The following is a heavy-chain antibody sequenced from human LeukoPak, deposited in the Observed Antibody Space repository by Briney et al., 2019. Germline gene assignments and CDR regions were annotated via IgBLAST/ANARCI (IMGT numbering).Heavy chain of an antibody. D-gene: IGHD5-24*01. CDR1: GFTFSSYW. CDR2: IKQDGSEK. V-gene: IGHV3-7*01. J-gene: IGHJ6*03. Sequence: GGSLRLSCAASGFTFSSYWMSWVRQAPGKGQEWVANIKQDGSEKYYVDSVKGRFTISRDNAKNSLYLQMNSLRAEDTAVYYCARDRKAEGWLHFRYRDYYYMDVWGKGTTVTVSS. CDR3: ARDRKAEGWLHFRYRDYYYMDV.